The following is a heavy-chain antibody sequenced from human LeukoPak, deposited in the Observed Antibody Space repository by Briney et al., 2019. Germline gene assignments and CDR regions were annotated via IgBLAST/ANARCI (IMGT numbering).Heavy chain of an antibody. CDR2: ISGSGGST. D-gene: IGHD3-3*01. CDR1: GFTFSSYA. CDR3: ARDRIWSGYHDAFDI. Sequence: PGGSLRLSCAASGFTFSSYAMSWVRQAPGKGLEWVSAISGSGGSTYYADSVKGRFTISRDNSKNTLYLQMNSLRAEDTAVYYCARDRIWSGYHDAFDIWGQGTKVTVSS. J-gene: IGHJ3*02. V-gene: IGHV3-23*01.